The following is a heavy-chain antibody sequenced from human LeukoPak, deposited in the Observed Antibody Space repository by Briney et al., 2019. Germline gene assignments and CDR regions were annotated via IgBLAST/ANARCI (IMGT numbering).Heavy chain of an antibody. CDR3: ASSYYYGSGSYYYYGMDV. CDR1: GYTFTSYG. D-gene: IGHD3-10*01. J-gene: IGHJ6*04. Sequence: ASVKVSCKASGYTFTSYGISWVRQAPGQGLEWMGWISAYNGNTNYAQKLQGRVTMTTDTSTSTAYMELRSLRSDDTAVYYCASSYYYGSGSYYYYGMDVWGKETTVTVSS. V-gene: IGHV1-18*04. CDR2: ISAYNGNT.